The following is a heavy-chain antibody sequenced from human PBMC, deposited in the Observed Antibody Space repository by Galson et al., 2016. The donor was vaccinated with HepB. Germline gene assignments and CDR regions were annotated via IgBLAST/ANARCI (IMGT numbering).Heavy chain of an antibody. CDR1: GFIFSNYA. CDR2: ISDSAGST. V-gene: IGHV3-23*01. J-gene: IGHJ4*02. Sequence: SLRVSCEASGFIFSNYAMSWVRQAPGKGLEWVSGISDSAGSTYFADSVKGRFTISRDNSKNTLYLQMNSLRVDDTAVFYCAKGTTLQVHFGYFDHWGQGTLVTVAS. CDR3: AKGTTLQVHFGYFDH. D-gene: IGHD1/OR15-1a*01.